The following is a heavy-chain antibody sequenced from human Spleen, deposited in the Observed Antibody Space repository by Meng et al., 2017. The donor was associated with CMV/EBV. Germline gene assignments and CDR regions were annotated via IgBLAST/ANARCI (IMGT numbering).Heavy chain of an antibody. CDR1: GFTFSSYS. D-gene: IGHD1-26*01. J-gene: IGHJ4*02. Sequence: GESLKISCAASGFTFSSYSMNWVRQAPGKGLEWVSAISGSGGSTYYADSVKGRFTISRDNSKNTLYLQMNSLRAEDTAVYYCARVVGLSLGLDYWGQGTLVTVSS. V-gene: IGHV3-23*01. CDR3: ARVVGLSLGLDY. CDR2: ISGSGGST.